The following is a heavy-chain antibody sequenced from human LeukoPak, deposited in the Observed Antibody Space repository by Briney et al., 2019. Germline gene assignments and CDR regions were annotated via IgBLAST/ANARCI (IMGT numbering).Heavy chain of an antibody. CDR1: GGSISSYY. Sequence: PSETLSLTCTVSGGSISSYYWSWIRQPPGKGLEWIGYIYYSGSTNYNPSLKSRVTISVDTSKNQFSLKLSSLTAADTAVYYCARHGMAGTGFDYWGQGTLVTVSS. J-gene: IGHJ4*02. CDR2: IYYSGST. CDR3: ARHGMAGTGFDY. D-gene: IGHD6-19*01. V-gene: IGHV4-59*08.